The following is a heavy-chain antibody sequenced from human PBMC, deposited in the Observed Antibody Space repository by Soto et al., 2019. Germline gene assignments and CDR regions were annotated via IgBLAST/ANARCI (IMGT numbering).Heavy chain of an antibody. CDR2: ISYDGSNK. D-gene: IGHD3-22*01. CDR3: AKEDYNSSGNYDY. J-gene: IGHJ4*02. CDR1: GFTFSSYG. V-gene: IGHV3-30*18. Sequence: QVQLVESGGGVVQPGRSLRLSCAASGFTFSSYGMHWVRQAPGKGLEWVAVISYDGSNKYYADSVKGRFTISRDNSKNTLYLQMNSLRAEDTAVYYCAKEDYNSSGNYDYWGQGTLVTVSS.